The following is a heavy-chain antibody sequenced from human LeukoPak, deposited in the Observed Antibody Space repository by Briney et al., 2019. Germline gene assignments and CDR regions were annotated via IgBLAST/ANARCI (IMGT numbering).Heavy chain of an antibody. CDR2: IYYSGST. J-gene: IGHJ4*02. CDR3: ARGAITMIARGSYFDY. Sequence: SETLSPTCTVSGGSISSYYWSWIRQPPGKGLEWIGYIYYSGSTNYNPSLKSRVTISVDTSKNQFSLKLSSVTAADTAVYYCARGAITMIARGSYFDYWGQGTLVTVSS. D-gene: IGHD3-22*01. CDR1: GGSISSYY. V-gene: IGHV4-59*01.